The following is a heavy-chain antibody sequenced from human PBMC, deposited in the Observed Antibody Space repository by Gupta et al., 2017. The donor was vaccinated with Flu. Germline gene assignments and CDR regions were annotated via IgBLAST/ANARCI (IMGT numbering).Heavy chain of an antibody. CDR2: ISRDGSDK. D-gene: IGHD6-13*01. Sequence: QVQLVESGGGVVQPGGSLRLSCEASGFTLSPYAMHWVRQAPGKGLEWVAVISRDGSDKHHADSVKGRFTISRDNSKSTLYLQMNSLRTEDTAVYYCAKDPSVAAVYYFDYWGQGTLVTVSS. V-gene: IGHV3-30*18. CDR1: GFTLSPYA. J-gene: IGHJ4*02. CDR3: AKDPSVAAVYYFDY.